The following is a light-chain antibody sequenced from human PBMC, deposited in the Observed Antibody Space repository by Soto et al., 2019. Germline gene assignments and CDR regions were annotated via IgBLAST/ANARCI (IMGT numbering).Light chain of an antibody. CDR1: QSVSSN. J-gene: IGKJ5*01. Sequence: EIVITQSPATLSVSPGERATRSCRASQSVSSNLAWYQQKPGQAPRLLIYGASTRATGIPARFSGSGSGTEFTLTISSLQSEDFAVYYCQQYNNWTPGTRGFGQGTRLEIK. V-gene: IGKV3-15*01. CDR2: GAS. CDR3: QQYNNWTPGTRG.